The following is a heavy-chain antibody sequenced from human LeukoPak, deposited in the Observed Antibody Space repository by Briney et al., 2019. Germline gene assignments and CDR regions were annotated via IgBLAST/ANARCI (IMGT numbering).Heavy chain of an antibody. CDR2: ITYAGDKT. J-gene: IGHJ4*02. CDR3: SGGARGAYVFNY. V-gene: IGHV3-23*01. CDR1: GFTFNTYT. D-gene: IGHD1-26*01. Sequence: PGGSLRLSCAASGFTFNTYTMRWVRQAPGKGLEWVSSITYAGDKTYYADSVKGRFTISRDNSKNTLYLQLNDLRAEDTAVYHCSGGARGAYVFNYWGQGTLVAVSS.